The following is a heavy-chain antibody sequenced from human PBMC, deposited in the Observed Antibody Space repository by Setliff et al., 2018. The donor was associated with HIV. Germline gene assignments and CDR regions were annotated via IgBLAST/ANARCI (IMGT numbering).Heavy chain of an antibody. Sequence: GGSLRLSCAASGFTFSSYGMHWVRQAPGKGLEWVSAISGSGDNTYYADSVKGRFTISGDNSKNTLYLQMDSLRAEDTAVYYCARVGNSNGLIQYFQNWGQGTLVTVS. V-gene: IGHV3-23*01. CDR3: ARVGNSNGLIQYFQN. CDR1: GFTFSSYG. CDR2: ISGSGDNT. J-gene: IGHJ1*01. D-gene: IGHD6-19*01.